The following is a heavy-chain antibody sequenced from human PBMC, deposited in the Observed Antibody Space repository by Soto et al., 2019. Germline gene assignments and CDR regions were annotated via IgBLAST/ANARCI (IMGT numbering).Heavy chain of an antibody. CDR2: ISGSGGST. CDR1: GFTFSSYA. J-gene: IGHJ4*02. D-gene: IGHD6-19*01. CDR3: TTLVRIAVAGRGHVNDY. Sequence: GGSLRLSCAASGFTFSSYAMSWVRQAPGKGLEWVSAISGSGGSTYYADSVKGRFTISRDNSKNTLYLQMNSLRAEDTAVYYCTTLVRIAVAGRGHVNDYWGQGTLVTVSS. V-gene: IGHV3-23*01.